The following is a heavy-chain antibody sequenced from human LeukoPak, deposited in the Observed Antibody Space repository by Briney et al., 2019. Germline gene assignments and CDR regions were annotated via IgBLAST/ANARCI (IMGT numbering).Heavy chain of an antibody. Sequence: GGSLSLSCAVSGFTFSDHFLDWVRQAPGKGLEWVGRSRNKAKSYTTEYAASVKGRFTISRDDSKNSLYLQMDSLKTEDTAVYYCAKAPRSSSSCCRFDDWGQGTLVTVSS. CDR3: AKAPRSSSSCCRFDD. V-gene: IGHV3-72*01. J-gene: IGHJ4*02. D-gene: IGHD2-2*01. CDR1: GFTFSDHF. CDR2: SRNKAKSYTT.